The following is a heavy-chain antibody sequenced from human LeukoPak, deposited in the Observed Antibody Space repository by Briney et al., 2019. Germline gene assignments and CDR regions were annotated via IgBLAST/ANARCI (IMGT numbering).Heavy chain of an antibody. CDR3: ARATLWLDDYVWGSYRRNWFDH. CDR1: GGSLSGYY. Sequence: SETLSLTCAVYGGSLSGYYWSWIRQAPGKGLEWIGEINHSVSNNYNPFLKIRVTTSEDTYKHQFSLKLSSVTAADTAVYYCARATLWLDDYVWGSYRRNWFDHWGQGTLVTASS. V-gene: IGHV4-34*01. CDR2: INHSVSN. J-gene: IGHJ5*02. D-gene: IGHD3-16*02.